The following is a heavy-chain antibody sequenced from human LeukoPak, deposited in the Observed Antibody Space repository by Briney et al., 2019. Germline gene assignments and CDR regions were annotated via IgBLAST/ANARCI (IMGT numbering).Heavy chain of an antibody. Sequence: PGGSLRLSCAASGFAFSNCGMGWVRQAPGRGLEWVSSIGGSGAMTYYADSVKGRFTISRDNSKDTLYLQMDSLRAEDTAVYYCAKERMYNNGWFSPWGQGTLVTVSS. V-gene: IGHV3-23*01. J-gene: IGHJ4*02. CDR2: IGGSGAMT. D-gene: IGHD6-19*01. CDR1: GFAFSNCG. CDR3: AKERMYNNGWFSP.